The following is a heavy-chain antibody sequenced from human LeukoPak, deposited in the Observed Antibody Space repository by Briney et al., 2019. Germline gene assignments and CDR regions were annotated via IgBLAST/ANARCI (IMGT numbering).Heavy chain of an antibody. V-gene: IGHV3-30-3*01. Sequence: GGSLRLSCAASGFTFCSYAMHWVRQAPGKGLEWVAVISYDGSNKYYADSVKGRFTISRDNSKNTLYLQMNSLRAEDTAVYYCARGPRITGTDYWGQGTLVTVSS. CDR3: ARGPRITGTDY. CDR1: GFTFCSYA. D-gene: IGHD3-3*01. CDR2: ISYDGSNK. J-gene: IGHJ4*02.